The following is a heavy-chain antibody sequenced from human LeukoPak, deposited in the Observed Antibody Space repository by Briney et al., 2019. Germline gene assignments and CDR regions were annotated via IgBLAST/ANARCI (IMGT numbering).Heavy chain of an antibody. Sequence: GESLKISCKGSGYSFTSYWIGWVRQMPGKGLEWMGIILPADSDTKYSPSFQGQVTISVDKSINTAYLQWSSLKASDTAMYYCARQEFGGVLGVDYWGQGTLVTVSS. CDR3: ARQEFGGVLGVDY. D-gene: IGHD2-8*02. V-gene: IGHV5-51*01. J-gene: IGHJ4*02. CDR2: ILPADSDT. CDR1: GYSFTSYW.